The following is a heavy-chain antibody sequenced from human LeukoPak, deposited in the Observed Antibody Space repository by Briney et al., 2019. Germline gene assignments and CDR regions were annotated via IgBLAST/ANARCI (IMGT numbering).Heavy chain of an antibody. CDR1: GGSISSGDYY. CDR2: IYYSGST. D-gene: IGHD3-22*01. CDR3: ARPNSDRSGYYGMDV. Sequence: SETLSLTCTVPGGSISSGDYYWSWIRQPPGKGLEWIGYIYYSGSTYYNPSLKSRVTISVDTSKNQFSLKLSSVTAADTAVYYCARPNSDRSGYYGMDVWGQGTTVTVSS. V-gene: IGHV4-30-4*01. J-gene: IGHJ6*02.